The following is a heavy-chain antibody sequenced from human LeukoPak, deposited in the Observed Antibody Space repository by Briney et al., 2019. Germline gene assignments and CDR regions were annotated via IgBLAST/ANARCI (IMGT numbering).Heavy chain of an antibody. J-gene: IGHJ3*02. Sequence: PGGSLRLSCAASGFTFSSYSMNWVRQAPGKGPEWVSSISSSSSYIYYADSVKGRFTISRDNAKNSLYLQMNSLRAEDTAVYYCARDPGQLVPTDAFDIWGQGTMVTVSS. CDR3: ARDPGQLVPTDAFDI. D-gene: IGHD6-6*01. CDR1: GFTFSSYS. CDR2: ISSSSSYI. V-gene: IGHV3-21*01.